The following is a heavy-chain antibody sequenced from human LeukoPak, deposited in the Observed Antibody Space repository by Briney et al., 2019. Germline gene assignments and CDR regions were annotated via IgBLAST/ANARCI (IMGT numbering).Heavy chain of an antibody. V-gene: IGHV4-4*08. Sequence: SETLSLTCTVSGGSISGYYWSWIRQPAGKGLEWIGHIYSSGSTNYNPSLKSRVTISVDTSRNQFSLKLSSVTAADTAVYYCARHLALYDSAPQLGYWGQGTLVTVSS. J-gene: IGHJ4*02. CDR2: IYSSGST. CDR3: ARHLALYDSAPQLGY. D-gene: IGHD3-3*01. CDR1: GGSISGYY.